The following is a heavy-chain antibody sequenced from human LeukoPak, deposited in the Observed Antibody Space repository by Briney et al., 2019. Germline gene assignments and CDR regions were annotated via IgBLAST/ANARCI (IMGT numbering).Heavy chain of an antibody. D-gene: IGHD2-21*02. CDR3: ASHKGRATAVDY. CDR1: GGSFSSHY. V-gene: IGHV4-59*11. J-gene: IGHJ4*02. Sequence: SETLSLTCTVSGGSFSSHYWTWIRQPPGKGLQWIGYIYYIGSTSYNPSLKSRVAMSVDPSKNQFSLKLSSVPAADTAVYYCASHKGRATAVDYWGQGTLVTVSS. CDR2: IYYIGST.